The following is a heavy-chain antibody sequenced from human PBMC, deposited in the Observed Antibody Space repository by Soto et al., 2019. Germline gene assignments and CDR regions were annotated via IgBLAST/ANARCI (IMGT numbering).Heavy chain of an antibody. CDR1: GYTFTSYA. V-gene: IGHV1-3*01. D-gene: IGHD2-15*01. CDR2: INAGNGNT. J-gene: IGHJ4*02. Sequence: ASVKVSCKVSGYTFTSYAMHWVRQAPGQRLEWMGWINAGNGNTKYSQKFQGRVTITRDTSASTAYMELSSLRSEDTAVYYCARGGNLGYCSGGSCYSYYDYWGQGTLVTVSS. CDR3: ARGGNLGYCSGGSCYSYYDY.